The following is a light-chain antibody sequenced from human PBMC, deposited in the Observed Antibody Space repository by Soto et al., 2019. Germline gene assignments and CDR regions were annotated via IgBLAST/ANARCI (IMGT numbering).Light chain of an antibody. J-gene: IGKJ4*01. CDR1: QDISIA. CDR3: QQGNSFPLT. V-gene: IGKV1-12*01. Sequence: DIQMTQSPSSVSASVGDRVTITCRASQDISIALAWFQQKPGEAPRLLIYTASSLHSGVPSRFSGSASGTDFTLTISSLQPEDFATYYCQQGNSFPLTFGGGTKVEIK. CDR2: TAS.